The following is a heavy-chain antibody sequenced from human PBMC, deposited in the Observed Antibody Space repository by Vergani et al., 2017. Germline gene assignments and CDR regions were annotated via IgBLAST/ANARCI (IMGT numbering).Heavy chain of an antibody. D-gene: IGHD3-10*01. CDR2: ISYDGSNK. J-gene: IGHJ4*02. CDR3: ARVSRGLFDY. V-gene: IGHV3-30*14. Sequence: QVQLVESGGGVVQPGRSLRLSCAASRFIFSSYAMHWVRQAPGKGLEWVAVISYDGSNKYYADSVKGRFTISRDNSKNTVYLQMGSLRAEDMAVYYCARVSRGLFDYWGQGTLVTVSS. CDR1: RFIFSSYA.